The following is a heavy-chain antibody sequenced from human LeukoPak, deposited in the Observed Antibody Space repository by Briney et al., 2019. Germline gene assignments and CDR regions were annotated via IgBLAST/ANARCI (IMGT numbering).Heavy chain of an antibody. CDR1: GGSISSYY. J-gene: IGHJ5*02. CDR2: IYYSGST. Sequence: SETLSLTCTVSGGSISSYYWSWIRQPPGKGLEWIGYIYYSGSTNYNPSLKSRVTISVDTSKNQFSLKLSSVTAADTAVYYCARALYYYDSSGHPWFGPWGQGTLVTVSS. V-gene: IGHV4-59*01. D-gene: IGHD3-22*01. CDR3: ARALYYYDSSGHPWFGP.